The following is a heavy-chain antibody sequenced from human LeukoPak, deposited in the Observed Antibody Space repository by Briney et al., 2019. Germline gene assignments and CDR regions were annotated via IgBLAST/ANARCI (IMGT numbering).Heavy chain of an antibody. CDR2: ISGSGGST. CDR1: GFTFSSYV. J-gene: IGHJ5*02. V-gene: IGHV3-23*01. Sequence: GGSLRLSCAASGFTFSSYVMSWVRQAPGKGLEWVSTISGSGGSTYYADSVKGRFTISRDNSKNTLYLQMNSLRAEDTAVYYCAKGPGSNWFDPWGQGTLVTVSS. CDR3: AKGPGSNWFDP. D-gene: IGHD1-14*01.